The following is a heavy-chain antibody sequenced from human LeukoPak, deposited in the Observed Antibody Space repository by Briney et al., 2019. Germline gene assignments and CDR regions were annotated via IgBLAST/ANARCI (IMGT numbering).Heavy chain of an antibody. CDR3: ARRRITMVRGGNWFDP. Sequence: SETLSLTCAVYRESFSGYYWSWIRQPPGKGLEWIGEINHSGSTNYNPSLKSRVTISVDTSKNQFSLKLTSVTAADTAVYYCARRRITMVRGGNWFDPWGQGTMVTVSS. J-gene: IGHJ5*02. D-gene: IGHD3-10*01. V-gene: IGHV4-34*01. CDR1: RESFSGYY. CDR2: INHSGST.